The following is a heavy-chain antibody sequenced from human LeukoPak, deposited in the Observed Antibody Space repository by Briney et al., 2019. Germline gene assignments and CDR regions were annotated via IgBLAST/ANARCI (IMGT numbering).Heavy chain of an antibody. CDR2: IWYDGSNK. CDR1: GFTFSSYG. V-gene: IGHV3-33*01. J-gene: IGHJ6*03. D-gene: IGHD3-9*01. CDR3: AGGAPVLRYFDWHQWDYCYYYMDV. Sequence: GGSLRLSCAASGFTFSSYGMHWVRQAPGKGLEWVAVIWYDGSNKYYADSVKGRFTISRDNSKNTLYLQMNSLRAEDTAVYYCAGGAPVLRYFDWHQWDYCYYYMDVWGKGTTVTVSS.